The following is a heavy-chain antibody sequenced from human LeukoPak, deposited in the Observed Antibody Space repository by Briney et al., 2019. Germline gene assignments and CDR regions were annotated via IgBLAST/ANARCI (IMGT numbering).Heavy chain of an antibody. Sequence: GSSVTVSCKASGGTFNSYAISWVRQAPGQGLEWIGEVIPIFGTANYAQKFQGRVTITADESTSAAYLELSSLRSEDTAVYYCARDSALTGYYLDYWGQGTLVTVSS. J-gene: IGHJ4*02. CDR3: ARDSALTGYYLDY. V-gene: IGHV1-69*01. CDR2: VIPIFGTA. CDR1: GGTFNSYA. D-gene: IGHD3-9*01.